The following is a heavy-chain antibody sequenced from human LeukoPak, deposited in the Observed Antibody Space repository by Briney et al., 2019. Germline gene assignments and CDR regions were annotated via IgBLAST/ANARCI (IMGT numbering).Heavy chain of an antibody. Sequence: PSETLSLTCTVSGGSISSYYWSWIRQPPGKGLEWIGYIYYSGSTNYNPSLKSRVTISVDTSKNQSSLNLTSVTAADTAVYYCARTTEGGYTYGYFYYYYMDVWGKGTTVTISS. V-gene: IGHV4-59*01. J-gene: IGHJ6*03. CDR3: ARTTEGGYTYGYFYYYYMDV. D-gene: IGHD5-18*01. CDR2: IYYSGST. CDR1: GGSISSYY.